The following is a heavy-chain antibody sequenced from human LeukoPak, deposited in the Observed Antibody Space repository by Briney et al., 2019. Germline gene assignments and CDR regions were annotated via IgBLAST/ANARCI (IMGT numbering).Heavy chain of an antibody. D-gene: IGHD3-16*01. Sequence: GGSLRLSCAASGFTFSSYAMHWVRQAPGKGLEYVSAISSNGGSTYYANSVKGRFTISRDNSKNTLYLQMGSLRAEDTAVYYCARDTAVGGNAFDIWGQGTMVTVSS. J-gene: IGHJ3*02. CDR3: ARDTAVGGNAFDI. CDR2: ISSNGGST. V-gene: IGHV3-64*01. CDR1: GFTFSSYA.